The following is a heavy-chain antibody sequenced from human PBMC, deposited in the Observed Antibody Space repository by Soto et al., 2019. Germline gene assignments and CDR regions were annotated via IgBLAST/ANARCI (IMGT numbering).Heavy chain of an antibody. J-gene: IGHJ3*02. CDR1: GFTFSSYW. CDR2: IKQDGSEK. D-gene: IGHD3-3*01. CDR3: ARGGSITIFGVVIIRSDAFDI. V-gene: IGHV3-7*05. Sequence: EVQLVESGGGLVQPGGSLRLSCAASGFTFSSYWMSWVRQAPGKGLEWVANIKQDGSEKYYVDSVKGRFTISRDNAKNSLYLQMNSLRAEDTAVYYCARGGSITIFGVVIIRSDAFDIWGQGTMVTVSS.